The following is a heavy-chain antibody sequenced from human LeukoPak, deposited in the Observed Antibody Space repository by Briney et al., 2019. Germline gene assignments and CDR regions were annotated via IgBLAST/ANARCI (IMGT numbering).Heavy chain of an antibody. J-gene: IGHJ4*02. CDR1: GYTFTGYY. CDR2: INPNSGGT. D-gene: IGHD3-16*02. Sequence: ASVKVSCKASGYTFTGYYMHWVRQAPGQGLEWMGWINPNSGGTNYAQKFQGRVTMTRDTSISTAYTELSRLRSDDTAVYYCARDFRARGIFTFGGVIGLDYWGQGTLVTVSS. CDR3: ARDFRARGIFTFGGVIGLDY. V-gene: IGHV1-2*02.